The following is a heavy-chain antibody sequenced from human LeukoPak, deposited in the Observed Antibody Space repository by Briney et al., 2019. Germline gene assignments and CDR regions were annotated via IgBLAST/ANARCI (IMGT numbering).Heavy chain of an antibody. CDR3: ASDGGVWYFQY. CDR1: GFTFSIYS. V-gene: IGHV3-21*01. CDR2: ISSSSSYI. Sequence: PGGSLRLSCGASGFTFSIYSMNWVRQAPGKGLEWVSSISSSSSYIYYADSVKGRFTISRDNAKNSLYLQMNSLRAEDTAVYYCASDGGVWYFQYWGQGTLVTVSS. D-gene: IGHD2-8*02. J-gene: IGHJ4*02.